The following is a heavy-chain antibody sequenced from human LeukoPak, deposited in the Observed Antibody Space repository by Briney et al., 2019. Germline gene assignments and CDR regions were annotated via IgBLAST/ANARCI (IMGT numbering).Heavy chain of an antibody. CDR2: IYLSGST. D-gene: IGHD3-10*01. V-gene: IGHV4-4*07. CDR1: GGSISSYY. Sequence: SETLSLTCTVSGGSISSYYWSWIQQPAGKGLEWIGRIYLSGSTNYNPSLESRVTLSADTSKNQFSLKMSSVTAADTGVYYCARVYGSRAFDIWGQGTLVTVSS. J-gene: IGHJ3*02. CDR3: ARVYGSRAFDI.